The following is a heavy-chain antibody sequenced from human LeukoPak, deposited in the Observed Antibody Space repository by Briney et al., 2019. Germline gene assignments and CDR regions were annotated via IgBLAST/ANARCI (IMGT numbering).Heavy chain of an antibody. CDR1: GGSFSGYC. CDR2: INHSGST. D-gene: IGHD5-24*01. CDR3: ARGPRRDGYSFYYYGMDV. Sequence: PSETLSLTCAVYGGSFSGYCWSWIRQPPGKGLEWIGEINHSGSTNYNPSLKSRVTISVDTSKNQFSLKLSSVTAADTAVYYCARGPRRDGYSFYYYGMDVWGQGTTVTVSS. V-gene: IGHV4-34*01. J-gene: IGHJ6*02.